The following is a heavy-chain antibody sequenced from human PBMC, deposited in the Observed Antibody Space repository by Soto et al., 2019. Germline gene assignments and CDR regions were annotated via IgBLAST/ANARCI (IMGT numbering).Heavy chain of an antibody. V-gene: IGHV1-46*01. J-gene: IGHJ6*02. D-gene: IGHD2-2*02. CDR1: GYTFTSYG. Sequence: ASVKVSCKASGYTFTSYGISWVRQAPGQGLEWMGIINPSGGSTSYAQKFQGRVTMTRDTSTSTVYMELSSLRSEDTAVYYCAREVVVPAAIGPLANVVTYGMAVWGQGTTVTVSS. CDR3: AREVVVPAAIGPLANVVTYGMAV. CDR2: INPSGGST.